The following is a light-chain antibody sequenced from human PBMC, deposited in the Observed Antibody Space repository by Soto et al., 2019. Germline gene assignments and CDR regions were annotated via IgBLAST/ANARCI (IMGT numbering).Light chain of an antibody. Sequence: QSALTQPASVSGSPGQSITISCTGTSSDVGGYNSVSWYQQHPGKAPKLIIYDVVDRPSGVSSRFSGSKSGNTAYLTISGLQAEDEADYYCSSYTSSTPYVLGTGTKLTVL. CDR1: SSDVGGYNS. CDR2: DVV. J-gene: IGLJ1*01. V-gene: IGLV2-14*01. CDR3: SSYTSSTPYV.